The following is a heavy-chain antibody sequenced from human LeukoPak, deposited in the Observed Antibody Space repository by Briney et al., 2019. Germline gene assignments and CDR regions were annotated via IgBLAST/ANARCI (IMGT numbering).Heavy chain of an antibody. J-gene: IGHJ4*02. CDR1: GFTFGDYA. Sequence: PGGSLRLSCTASGFTFGDYAMSWVRQAPGKGLEWVGSIRSKAYGGTTEYAASVKGRFTISRDDSKSIAYLQMNSLKTEDTAVYYCTRDAPLYYDSSGYPDYWGQGTLVTVSS. D-gene: IGHD3-22*01. CDR3: TRDAPLYYDSSGYPDY. V-gene: IGHV3-49*04. CDR2: IRSKAYGGTT.